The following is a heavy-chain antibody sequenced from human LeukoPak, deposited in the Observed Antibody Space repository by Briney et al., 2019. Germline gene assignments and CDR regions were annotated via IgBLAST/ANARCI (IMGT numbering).Heavy chain of an antibody. Sequence: GGSLRLSCTASGFTSSTSSMAWFRQTPGAGLEWVSSISSAGTATYYTDSVKGRFTVSRDNSQNTLYLQMNSLRAEDTAIYYCVKYIQNVLAVFDPWGQGALVTVSS. CDR2: ISSAGTAT. V-gene: IGHV3-23*01. J-gene: IGHJ5*02. CDR1: GFTSSTSS. CDR3: VKYIQNVLAVFDP. D-gene: IGHD5-18*01.